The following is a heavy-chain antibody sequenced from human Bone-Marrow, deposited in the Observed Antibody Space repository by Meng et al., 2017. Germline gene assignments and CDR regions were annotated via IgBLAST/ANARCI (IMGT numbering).Heavy chain of an antibody. CDR3: AREGDGAFDI. CDR2: IKQDGSEK. J-gene: IGHJ3*02. Sequence: GEPLKISCAASGFTFSSCWMSWVRQAPGKGLEWVANIKQDGSEKYYVDSVKGRFTISRDNAKSSLYLQMNSLRAEDTAVYYCAREGDGAFDIWGQGTMVTVSS. CDR1: GFTFSSCW. V-gene: IGHV3-7*01. D-gene: IGHD3-16*01.